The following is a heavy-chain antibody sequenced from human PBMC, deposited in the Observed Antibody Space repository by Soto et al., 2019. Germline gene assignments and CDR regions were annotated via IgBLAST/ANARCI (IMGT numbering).Heavy chain of an antibody. J-gene: IGHJ5*02. Sequence: LETLSLTCTVAGGSVGSGSYYWSWIRQHPGKGLEWIVYIYYSGSTNYNPSLKSRVTISVDTTKNQFSLKLSSVTAANTAVYYCARSSIIRWYLSWFDPWGQATLVTVSS. CDR1: GGSVGSGSYY. D-gene: IGHD2-2*01. V-gene: IGHV4-61*01. CDR3: ARSSIIRWYLSWFDP. CDR2: IYYSGST.